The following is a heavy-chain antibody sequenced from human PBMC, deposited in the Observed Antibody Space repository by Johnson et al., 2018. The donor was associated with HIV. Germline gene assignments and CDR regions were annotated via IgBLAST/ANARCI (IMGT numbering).Heavy chain of an antibody. CDR1: GFTVSSNY. Sequence: VQLVESGGGLVQPGGSLRLSCAASGFTVSSNYMSWVRQAPGKGLEWVSVLFSGGTTYYADSVKGRFTISRDNSKNTLYLQMNSLKTEDTAVYYCARGGSSRNPAFDIWGQGTMVTVSS. J-gene: IGHJ3*02. D-gene: IGHD1-26*01. CDR2: LFSGGTT. V-gene: IGHV3-66*01. CDR3: ARGGSSRNPAFDI.